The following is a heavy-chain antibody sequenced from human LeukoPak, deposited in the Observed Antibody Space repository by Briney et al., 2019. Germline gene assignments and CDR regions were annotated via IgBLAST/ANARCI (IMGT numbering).Heavy chain of an antibody. CDR1: GGSVCRGGFY. V-gene: IGHV4-61*08. Sequence: PSETLSLTCTVSGGSVCRGGFYCSSVRQPPGKGLEWIGYIYNSGSTNYDPSLKSRVTISVDTSKNQFSLKLSSVTAADTAVYYCARSKWELLDTWGQGTLVTVSS. D-gene: IGHD1-26*01. J-gene: IGHJ5*02. CDR2: IYNSGST. CDR3: ARSKWELLDT.